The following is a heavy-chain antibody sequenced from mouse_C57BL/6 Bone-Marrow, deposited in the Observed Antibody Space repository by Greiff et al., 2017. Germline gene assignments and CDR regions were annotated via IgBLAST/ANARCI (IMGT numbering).Heavy chain of an antibody. Sequence: QVQLQQSGAELARPGASVKLSCKASGYTFTSSGISWVKQRTGQGLEWIGEIYPRSGNTYYNEKFKGKATLTADKSASTAYMELRSLTSEDSSVYFCARGSYVGAYWGQGTLVTVSA. V-gene: IGHV1-81*01. CDR2: IYPRSGNT. CDR1: GYTFTSSG. D-gene: IGHD1-1*01. J-gene: IGHJ3*01. CDR3: ARGSYVGAY.